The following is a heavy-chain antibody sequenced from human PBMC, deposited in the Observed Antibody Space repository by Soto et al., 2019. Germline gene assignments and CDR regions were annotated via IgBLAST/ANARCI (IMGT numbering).Heavy chain of an antibody. J-gene: IGHJ4*02. Sequence: GGSLRLSCAASGLTFSSYGMHWFRQAPGKGLEWVAVISYDGSNKYYADSVKGRFTISRDNSKNTLYLQMNSLRAEDTAVYYCAKDSSYYDSSGPSDYWGQGTLVTVSS. CDR3: AKDSSYYDSSGPSDY. CDR2: ISYDGSNK. D-gene: IGHD3-22*01. V-gene: IGHV3-30*18. CDR1: GLTFSSYG.